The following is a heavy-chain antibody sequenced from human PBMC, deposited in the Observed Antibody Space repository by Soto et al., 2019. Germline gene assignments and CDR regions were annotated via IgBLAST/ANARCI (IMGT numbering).Heavy chain of an antibody. CDR2: INHSGTT. CDR1: VGAFIVRY. CDR3: ARGISMIAVVKKDAPDAPDRSYFDS. D-gene: IGHD3-22*01. J-gene: IGHJ4*02. Sequence: SETLSLTYSFDVGAFIVRYLSWILQSPGKGLGCIGEINHSGTTNDNSCLKSRVITSVDTSKNHFSLKLSSVTAADTAVYYCARGISMIAVVKKDAPDAPDRSYFDSWGLGXRVTVCS. V-gene: IGHV4-34*01.